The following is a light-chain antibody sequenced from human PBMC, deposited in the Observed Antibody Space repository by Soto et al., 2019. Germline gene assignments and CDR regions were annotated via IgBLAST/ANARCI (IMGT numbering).Light chain of an antibody. CDR2: GAS. Sequence: EIVLTQSPGTLSLSPGERATLSCKASQSVDSRFLAWYQQKRGQAPRLLIYGASSRAFGIPDRFSGSGSGTDFPLTIIRLEPEDFAVYYCQLYDNSPPRLTFGPGTKVDIK. CDR3: QLYDNSPPRLT. J-gene: IGKJ3*01. V-gene: IGKV3-20*01. CDR1: QSVDSRF.